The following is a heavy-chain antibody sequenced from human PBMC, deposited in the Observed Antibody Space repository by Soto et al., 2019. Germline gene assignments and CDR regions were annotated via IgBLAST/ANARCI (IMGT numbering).Heavy chain of an antibody. CDR2: ITSPEGST. J-gene: IGHJ6*02. CDR1: GFTCSSYA. CDR3: ARVKAARPYYYGMDV. V-gene: IGHV3-23*01. D-gene: IGHD6-6*01. Sequence: VGSLRLSYAASGFTCSSYAMSWVRQAPGKGLEWVSSITSPEGSTYYADSVKGRFTISRDNSKNTLYLQMNSLRAEDTAVYYCARVKAARPYYYGMDVWGQGTTVTVSS.